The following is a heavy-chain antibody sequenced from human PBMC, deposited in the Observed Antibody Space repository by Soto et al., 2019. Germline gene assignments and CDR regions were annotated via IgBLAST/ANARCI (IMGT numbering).Heavy chain of an antibody. CDR2: IYYSGST. V-gene: IGHV4-59*01. CDR1: GGSISSYY. Sequence: SETLSLTCTVSGGSISSYYWSWIRQPPGKGLECIGYIYYSGSTNYNPSLKSRVTISVDTSKNQFSLKLSSVTAADTAVYYCAREGGYYDSSGYDSGSGSGWFDPWGQGTLVTVSS. D-gene: IGHD3-22*01. J-gene: IGHJ5*02. CDR3: AREGGYYDSSGYDSGSGSGWFDP.